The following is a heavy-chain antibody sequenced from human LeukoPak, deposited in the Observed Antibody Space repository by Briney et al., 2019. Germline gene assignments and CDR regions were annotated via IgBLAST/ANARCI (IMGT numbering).Heavy chain of an antibody. Sequence: GASVKVSCKASGGTFSSYAISWVRQAPGQGLEWMGGIIPIFGTANYAQKSQGRVTITTDESTSTAYMELSSLRSEDTAVYYCARDERGYSYEFDYSGQGTLVTVSS. D-gene: IGHD5-18*01. J-gene: IGHJ4*02. V-gene: IGHV1-69*05. CDR3: ARDERGYSYEFDY. CDR1: GGTFSSYA. CDR2: IIPIFGTA.